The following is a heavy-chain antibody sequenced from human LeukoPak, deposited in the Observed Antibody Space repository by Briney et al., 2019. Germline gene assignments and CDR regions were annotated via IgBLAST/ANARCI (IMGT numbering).Heavy chain of an antibody. CDR2: IGSSSTYI. CDR3: ARDTLGQLLYYYYYGMDV. J-gene: IGHJ6*04. Sequence: PGGSLRLACAASAFTFRNYNMNWGRETPGKGPEWVSSIGSSSTYIYYADSVKGRFTISRDNAKNSLYLQMNSRRAEDTAVYYCARDTLGQLLYYYYYGMDVWGKGTTVTVSS. CDR1: AFTFRNYN. V-gene: IGHV3-21*01. D-gene: IGHD2-2*02.